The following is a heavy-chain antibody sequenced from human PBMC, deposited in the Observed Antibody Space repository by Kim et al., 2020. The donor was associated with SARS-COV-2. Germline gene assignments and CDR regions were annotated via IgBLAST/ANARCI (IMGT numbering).Heavy chain of an antibody. D-gene: IGHD6-19*01. V-gene: IGHV4-59*01. Sequence: KSRVTISVDTSKNQFSLKLSSVPAADTAVYYCATGPRIAVADYFEYYFDYWGQGTLVTVSS. CDR3: ATGPRIAVADYFEYYFDY. J-gene: IGHJ4*02.